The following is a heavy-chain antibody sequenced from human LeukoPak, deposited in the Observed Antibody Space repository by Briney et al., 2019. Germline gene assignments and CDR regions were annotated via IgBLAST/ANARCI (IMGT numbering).Heavy chain of an antibody. D-gene: IGHD6-13*01. CDR2: INPNSGGT. V-gene: IGHV1-2*02. Sequence: ASVKVSCKASGYTFTGYYMHWVRQAPGQGLEWMGWINPNSGGTIYAQKFQGRVTMTRDTSISTVYMELSRLRSDDTAVYYCARAKYSSSWYHLNYYMDVWGKGTTVTVSS. J-gene: IGHJ6*03. CDR3: ARAKYSSSWYHLNYYMDV. CDR1: GYTFTGYY.